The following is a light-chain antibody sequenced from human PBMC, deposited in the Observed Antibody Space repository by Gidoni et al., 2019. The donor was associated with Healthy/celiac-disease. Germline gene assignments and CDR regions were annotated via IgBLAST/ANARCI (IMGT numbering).Light chain of an antibody. J-gene: IGKJ4*01. CDR1: QSVSSSS. Sequence: EIVLTPSPGTLSLSPGERATLSCRASQSVSSSSIVWYQKKPGQTPRLVIYGASSRATGIPDRFSGSGSGTDFTLTISRLEPEDFAVYYCQQFESSPTFGGGTRVEMK. CDR2: GAS. CDR3: QQFESSPT. V-gene: IGKV3-20*01.